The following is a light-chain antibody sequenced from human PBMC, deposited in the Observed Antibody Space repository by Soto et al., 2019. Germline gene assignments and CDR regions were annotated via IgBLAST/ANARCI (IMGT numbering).Light chain of an antibody. V-gene: IGKV3D-15*01. J-gene: IGKJ1*01. CDR2: GAS. CDR3: HQYNYWPGT. CDR1: QSVSNDF. Sequence: EIVLTQSPGILSLSPGERATLSCRASQSVSNDFLAWYQQKPGQAPRLLIYGASTRATDVPDRFSGSGSGADFTLSISSLQSEDFAVYHCHQYNYWPGTFGQGTKVLVK.